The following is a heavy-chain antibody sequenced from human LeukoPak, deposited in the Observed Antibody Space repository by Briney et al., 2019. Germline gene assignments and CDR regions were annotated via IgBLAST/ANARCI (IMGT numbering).Heavy chain of an antibody. D-gene: IGHD6-6*01. CDR2: IYYSGST. J-gene: IGHJ4*02. V-gene: IGHV4-31*03. CDR3: ARDLGHSRSSVGFHY. CDR1: GGYLSRGGYY. Sequence: PSETLSLTCTVSGGYLSRGGYYWSCIRQHPGQGLECIVHIYYSGSTYHNPSLKSRVTISVDSSKNQFSLKLTSVTAADTAVYYCARDLGHSRSSVGFHYWGQGTLVTVSA.